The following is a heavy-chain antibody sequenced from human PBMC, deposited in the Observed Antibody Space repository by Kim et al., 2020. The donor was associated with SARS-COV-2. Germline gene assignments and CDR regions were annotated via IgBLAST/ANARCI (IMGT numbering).Heavy chain of an antibody. D-gene: IGHD4-17*01. CDR3: AKDRGTTVTTWRLDY. V-gene: IGHV3-23*01. Sequence: SVKGRFTISRDNAKNTLYLQMNSLRAEDTAVYYCAKDRGTTVTTWRLDYWGQGTLVTVSS. J-gene: IGHJ4*02.